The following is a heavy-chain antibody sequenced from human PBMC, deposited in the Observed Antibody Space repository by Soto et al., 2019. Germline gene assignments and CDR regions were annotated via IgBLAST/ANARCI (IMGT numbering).Heavy chain of an antibody. CDR3: ARVGPHVLRYFDWLLYLDY. V-gene: IGHV1-69*06. CDR2: IIPIFGTA. D-gene: IGHD3-9*01. CDR1: GGTFSSYA. J-gene: IGHJ4*02. Sequence: SVKVSCKASGGTFSSYAISWVRQAPGQGLEWMGGIIPIFGTANYAQKFQGRVTITADKFTSTAYMELSSLRSEDTAVYYCARVGPHVLRYFDWLLYLDYWGQGTLVTVSS.